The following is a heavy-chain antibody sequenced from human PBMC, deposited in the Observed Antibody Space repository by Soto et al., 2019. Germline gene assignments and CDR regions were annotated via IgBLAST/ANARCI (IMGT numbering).Heavy chain of an antibody. V-gene: IGHV3-48*02. CDR2: ISSRSYTI. D-gene: IGHD6-6*01. J-gene: IGHJ6*02. CDR1: GFSFSTYS. Sequence: EVQLVESGGDLVQPGGSLRLSCAASGFSFSTYSMNWVRQAPGKGLEWVSYISSRSYTIYYIDSVKGRFTISRDNAKSSLYLQMNSLRDEDTAVYYCARGGSSSDNGMDVWGQGTTVTVSS. CDR3: ARGGSSSDNGMDV.